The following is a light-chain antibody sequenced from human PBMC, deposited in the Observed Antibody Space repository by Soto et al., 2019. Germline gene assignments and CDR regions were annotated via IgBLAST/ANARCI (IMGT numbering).Light chain of an antibody. CDR3: QQYDTLLPWT. Sequence: DIVMTQSPDSLAVSLGERATINCKSSQSVLYRSNNKNFLSWYQQKPGKAPKLLIYDASNLETGVPSRFSGSGSGTDFTFAISSLQPEDFATYYCQQYDTLLPWTFGQGTKVDIK. V-gene: IGKV4-1*01. J-gene: IGKJ1*01. CDR2: DAS. CDR1: QSVLYRSNNKNF.